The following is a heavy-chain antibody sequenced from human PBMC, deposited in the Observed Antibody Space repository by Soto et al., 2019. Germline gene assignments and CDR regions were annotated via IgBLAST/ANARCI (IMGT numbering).Heavy chain of an antibody. V-gene: IGHV3-33*01. CDR1: GFSLSGYG. J-gene: IGHJ5*02. CDR2: IWYHGTTK. CDR3: ARGVDRTSHLNWFDP. D-gene: IGHD5-12*01. Sequence: GGSLRLSCEVSGFSLSGYGMHWVRQAPGKGLEWVAVIWYHGTTKNYADSVKGRFTISRDSSKNTVYLQMDSLKVEDTAVYYCARGVDRTSHLNWFDPWGQGVMVTVSS.